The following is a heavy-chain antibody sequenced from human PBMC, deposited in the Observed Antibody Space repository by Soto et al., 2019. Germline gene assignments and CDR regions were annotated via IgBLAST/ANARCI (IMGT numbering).Heavy chain of an antibody. CDR3: AKDGGSVCSGGTCYFQAPAY. Sequence: GSLRLCCGASGCSFTNFSMSWVRQAPGEGVEWVAGIDGSGRNTYYADSVKGRFTIARDNSKNTLSGQMDSLRVEDTALYYCAKDGGSVCSGGTCYFQAPAYWGQGTLVPV. CDR2: IDGSGRNT. J-gene: IGHJ4*02. V-gene: IGHV3-23*01. CDR1: GCSFTNFS. D-gene: IGHD2-15*01.